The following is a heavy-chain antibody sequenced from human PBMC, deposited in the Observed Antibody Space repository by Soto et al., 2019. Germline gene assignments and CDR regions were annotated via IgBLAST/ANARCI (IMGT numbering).Heavy chain of an antibody. Sequence: SETLSLTCAVSGYSISSGYYWGWIRQPPGKGLEWIAGIYHSGRTYYNPALKSRVTISVDTSKNQFSLKLSSVTAADTAVYYCARGAATVTPGWFDPWGQGTLVTVSS. D-gene: IGHD4-17*01. CDR3: ARGAATVTPGWFDP. J-gene: IGHJ5*02. CDR1: GYSISSGYY. CDR2: IYHSGRT. V-gene: IGHV4-38-2*01.